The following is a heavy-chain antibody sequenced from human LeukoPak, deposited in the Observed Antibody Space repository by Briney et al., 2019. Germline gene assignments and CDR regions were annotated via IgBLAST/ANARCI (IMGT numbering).Heavy chain of an antibody. V-gene: IGHV3-30*18. D-gene: IGHD3-10*01. Sequence: PGGSLRLSCAASGFTFSSYGMHWVRQAPGKGLEWVAVISYDGSNKYYADSVKGRFTISRDNSKNTLYLQMNSLRAEDTAVYYCAKDQGNYGSGSYYIAHGMDVWGQGTTVTVSS. J-gene: IGHJ6*02. CDR3: AKDQGNYGSGSYYIAHGMDV. CDR1: GFTFSSYG. CDR2: ISYDGSNK.